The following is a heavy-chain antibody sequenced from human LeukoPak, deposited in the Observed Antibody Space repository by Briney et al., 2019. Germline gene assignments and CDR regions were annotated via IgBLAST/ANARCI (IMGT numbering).Heavy chain of an antibody. V-gene: IGHV1-2*02. CDR1: GYTFTAYY. J-gene: IGHJ4*02. CDR2: INPTSGDT. D-gene: IGHD5-24*01. Sequence: ASVRVSCKASGYTFTAYYMRWVRQAPGQGLEWMGWINPTSGDTKYAQKFQDRVTMTRDTSISTAYMELSRLTSDDPAVYYCARDRGSGYIILDFWGPGTLVTVSS. CDR3: ARDRGSGYIILDF.